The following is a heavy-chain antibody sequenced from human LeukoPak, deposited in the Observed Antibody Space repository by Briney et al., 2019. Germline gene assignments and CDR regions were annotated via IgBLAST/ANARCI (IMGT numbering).Heavy chain of an antibody. CDR2: IDWDDDK. J-gene: IGHJ4*02. Sequence: ESGPTLVNPTQTLTLTCTFSGFSLSTSGMCVSWIRQPPGKALEWLARIDWDDDKYYSTSLKTRLTISKDTSKNQVVLTMTNMDPVDTATYYCAQDRATKGCFDYWGQGTLVTVSS. CDR1: GFSLSTSGMC. D-gene: IGHD5-24*01. CDR3: AQDRATKGCFDY. V-gene: IGHV2-70*11.